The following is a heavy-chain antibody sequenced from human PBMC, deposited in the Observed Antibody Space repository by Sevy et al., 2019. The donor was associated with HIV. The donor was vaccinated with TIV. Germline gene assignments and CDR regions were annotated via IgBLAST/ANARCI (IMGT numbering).Heavy chain of an antibody. V-gene: IGHV3-13*05. Sequence: GGSLRLSCAASGFTFSSYDMHWVRQATGKGLEWVSAIGTAGDPYYPGSVKGRFTISRENAKNSLYLQMNSLRAEDTAVYYCAREDGSRQYFQYWGQGTLVTVSS. D-gene: IGHD6-13*01. CDR1: GFTFSSYD. CDR3: AREDGSRQYFQY. CDR2: IGTAGDP. J-gene: IGHJ1*01.